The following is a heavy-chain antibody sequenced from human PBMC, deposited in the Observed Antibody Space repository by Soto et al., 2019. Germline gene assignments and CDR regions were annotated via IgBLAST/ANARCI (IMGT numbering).Heavy chain of an antibody. CDR3: ARGGDFWSGYLNWFDP. CDR2: IYYSGST. Sequence: SETLSLTCTVSGGSISSYYWSWIRQPPGKGLEWIGYIYYSGSTNYNPSLKSRATISVDTSKNQFSLKLSSVTAADTAVYYCARGGDFWSGYLNWFDPWGQGTLVTVSS. J-gene: IGHJ5*02. CDR1: GGSISSYY. V-gene: IGHV4-59*01. D-gene: IGHD3-3*01.